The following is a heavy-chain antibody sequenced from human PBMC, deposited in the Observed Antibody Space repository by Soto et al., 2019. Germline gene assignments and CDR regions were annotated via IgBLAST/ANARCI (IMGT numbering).Heavy chain of an antibody. CDR1: GYTFTGYY. V-gene: IGHV1-2*04. CDR2: INPNSGGT. Sequence: ASVKVSCKASGYTFTGYYMHWVRQAPGQGLEWMGWINPNSGGTNYAQKFQGWVTMTRDTYISTAYMELSRLRSDDTAVYYCARDPFGAQQLKLIGFDLWGRGTLVTVSS. CDR3: ARDPFGAQQLKLIGFDL. J-gene: IGHJ2*01. D-gene: IGHD6-13*01.